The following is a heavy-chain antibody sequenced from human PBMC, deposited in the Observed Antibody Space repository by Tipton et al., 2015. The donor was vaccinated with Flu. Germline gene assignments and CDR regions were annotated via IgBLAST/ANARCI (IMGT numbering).Heavy chain of an antibody. CDR2: ISDRGNVI. CDR3: ARADPPQWLQLPHYYAMDV. J-gene: IGHJ6*02. Sequence: GSLRLSCVASGFSFRNYNMNWVRQAPGKGLEWVSYISDRGNVIYYADSVRGRFTVSRDNARNSLSLQMNSLRDEDTAVYYCARADPPQWLQLPHYYAMDVWGQGTTVIVAS. D-gene: IGHD6-19*01. CDR1: GFSFRNYN. V-gene: IGHV3-48*02.